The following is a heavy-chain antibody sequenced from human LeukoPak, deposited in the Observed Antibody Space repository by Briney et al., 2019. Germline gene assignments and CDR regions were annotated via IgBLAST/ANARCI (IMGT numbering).Heavy chain of an antibody. Sequence: GGSLRLSCAASGFTFSSYCMHWVRQAPGKGLVWVSRINSDGSTTTYADSVKGRFTISRDNAKNTLYLQMNSLRAEDTAVYYCASGGYSGYSIWGQGTLVTVSS. CDR3: ASGGYSGYSI. J-gene: IGHJ4*02. D-gene: IGHD5-12*01. CDR2: INSDGSTT. V-gene: IGHV3-74*01. CDR1: GFTFSSYC.